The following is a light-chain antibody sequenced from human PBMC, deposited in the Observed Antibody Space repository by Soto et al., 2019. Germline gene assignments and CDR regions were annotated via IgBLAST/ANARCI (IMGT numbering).Light chain of an antibody. Sequence: DIVMTQSPDSLAVSLGERATINCKSSRSILYSSNNKNYLAWYQQKPGQPPKLLFYWASTRESGVPDRFSGSGSGTDFTLTISSLQAEDVAVYYCQQHYVTPLTFGGGTKVEIK. V-gene: IGKV4-1*01. J-gene: IGKJ4*01. CDR1: RSILYSSNNKNY. CDR2: WAS. CDR3: QQHYVTPLT.